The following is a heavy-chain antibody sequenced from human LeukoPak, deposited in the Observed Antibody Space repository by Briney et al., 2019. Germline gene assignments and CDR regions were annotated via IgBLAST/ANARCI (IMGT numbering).Heavy chain of an antibody. J-gene: IGHJ5*02. V-gene: IGHV1-8*01. CDR3: ARGLDYYGSGSYYTWFDP. Sequence: GASVKVSCKASGYTFTSYDVNWVRQATGQGLEWMGWVNPNSGNTGYAQKFQGRVTMTRNTSISTAYMELSSLRSEDTAVYYCARGLDYYGSGSYYTWFDPWGLGTLVTVSS. CDR1: GYTFTSYD. D-gene: IGHD3-10*01. CDR2: VNPNSGNT.